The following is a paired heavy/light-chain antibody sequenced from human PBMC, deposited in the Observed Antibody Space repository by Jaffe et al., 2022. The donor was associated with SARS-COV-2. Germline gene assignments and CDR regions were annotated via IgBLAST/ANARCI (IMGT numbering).Heavy chain of an antibody. CDR2: ILHDGTTK. CDR3: ARDSDFYESSSYTDTFEF. V-gene: IGHV3-33*01. D-gene: IGHD3-22*01. J-gene: IGHJ3*01. Sequence: QVQLVESGGGVVQPGTSLRLSCAASGFTFRGYGMHWVRQAPGKGLEWVAFILHDGTTKYYAESVKGRLSISRDNFENTVYLQMSSLRAEDTAVYYCARDSDFYESSSYTDTFEFWGQGTMVTVSS. CDR1: GFTFRGYG.
Light chain of an antibody. J-gene: IGKJ1*01. CDR2: ALS. Sequence: EVVMTQSPLSLPVTLGQPASISCRSSQSLLHSDGNTHLMWFQQRPGQSPRRLIYALSKRDSGVPDRFSGTGSGTNFTLNISRVEAEDVGFYYCMQGTHWPPAFGQGTKVEIK. V-gene: IGKV2-30*02. CDR1: QSLLHSDGNTH. CDR3: MQGTHWPPA.